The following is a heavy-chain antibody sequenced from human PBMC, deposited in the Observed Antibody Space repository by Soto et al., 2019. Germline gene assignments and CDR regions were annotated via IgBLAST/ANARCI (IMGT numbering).Heavy chain of an antibody. Sequence: SETLSLTCTVSGGSTNSRSDYWGWIRQPPGKGLEWIGSVYYSGSAHDNPSLQSRVTISVDTSRNQFSLNLISVTAADTAVYFCARQPRGPGYGERGLYFDYWGQGTLVTVSS. CDR2: VYYSGSA. CDR1: GGSTNSRSDY. J-gene: IGHJ4*02. D-gene: IGHD3-16*01. V-gene: IGHV4-39*01. CDR3: ARQPRGPGYGERGLYFDY.